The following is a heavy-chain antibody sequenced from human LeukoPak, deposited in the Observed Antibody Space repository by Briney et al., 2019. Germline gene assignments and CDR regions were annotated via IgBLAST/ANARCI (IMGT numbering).Heavy chain of an antibody. CDR3: ARDQSDFWSIGYYYMDV. CDR2: LSFDGSRQ. V-gene: IGHV3-30*03. J-gene: IGHJ6*03. Sequence: PGGSLRLSCAASGFTFSAFGMHWVRQAPGKGLEWVAVLSFDGSRQYYADAVRGRFTISRDYSKNTLYLQMNSLRAEDTAVYYCARDQSDFWSIGYYYMDVWGKGTTVTVSS. D-gene: IGHD3-3*01. CDR1: GFTFSAFG.